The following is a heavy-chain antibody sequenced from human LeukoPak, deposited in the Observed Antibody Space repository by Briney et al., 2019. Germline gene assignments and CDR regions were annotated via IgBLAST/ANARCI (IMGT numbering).Heavy chain of an antibody. Sequence: AGGSLRLSCAASGFTFSSYAMSWVRQAPGKGLEWVSAISGSGGSTYYADSVKGRFTISRDNSKNTLYLQMNSLRAEGTAVYYCAKDGDIVVVVAATEDYYYGMDVWGQGTTVTVSS. V-gene: IGHV3-23*01. CDR1: GFTFSSYA. J-gene: IGHJ6*02. CDR2: ISGSGGST. CDR3: AKDGDIVVVVAATEDYYYGMDV. D-gene: IGHD2-15*01.